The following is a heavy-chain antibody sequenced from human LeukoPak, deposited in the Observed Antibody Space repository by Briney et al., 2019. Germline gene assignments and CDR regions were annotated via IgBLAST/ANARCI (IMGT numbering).Heavy chain of an antibody. D-gene: IGHD2-15*01. CDR2: IYYSGST. CDR3: ARGGWAPRPTLGYCSGGSCYPGRVRYGMDV. V-gene: IGHV4-59*01. CDR1: GGSISSYY. Sequence: SETLSLTCTVSGGSISSYYWSWIRQPPGKGLEWIGYIYYSGSTNYNPSLKSRVTISVDTSKNQFSLKLSSVTAADTAVYYCARGGWAPRPTLGYCSGGSCYPGRVRYGMDVWGQGTTVTVSS. J-gene: IGHJ6*02.